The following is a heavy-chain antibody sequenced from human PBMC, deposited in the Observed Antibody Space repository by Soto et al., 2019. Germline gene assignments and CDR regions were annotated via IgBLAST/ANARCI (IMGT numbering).Heavy chain of an antibody. CDR3: AEGVWDCSGGNCDVISYGMDV. CDR1: GFTFRNYD. V-gene: IGHV3-23*01. J-gene: IGHJ6*02. CDR2: ISGSGVRT. Sequence: WGALLLSCAISGFTFRNYDLTWVRQAPGNGLDSLSTISGSGVRTDYADAVKGRLTITRDTSKNTLYLEMTSLRVEDTAKYYCAEGVWDCSGGNCDVISYGMDVWGRGTTVTVSS. D-gene: IGHD2-15*01.